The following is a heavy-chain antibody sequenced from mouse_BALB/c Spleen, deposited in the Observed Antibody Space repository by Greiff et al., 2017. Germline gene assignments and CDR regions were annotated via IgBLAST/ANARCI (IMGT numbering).Heavy chain of an antibody. Sequence: EVKLQESGPGLVKPSQSLSLTCSVTGYSITSGYYWNWIRQFPGNKLEWMGYISYDGSNNYNPSLKNRISITRDTSKNQFFLKLNSVTTEDTATYYCARDYDYDFDYWGQGTTLTVSS. CDR2: ISYDGSN. CDR1: GYSITSGYY. V-gene: IGHV3-6*02. CDR3: ARDYDYDFDY. J-gene: IGHJ2*01. D-gene: IGHD2-4*01.